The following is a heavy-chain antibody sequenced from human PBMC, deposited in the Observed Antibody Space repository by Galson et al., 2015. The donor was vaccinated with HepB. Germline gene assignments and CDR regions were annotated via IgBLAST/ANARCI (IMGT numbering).Heavy chain of an antibody. CDR3: ARDIPPLFTTLGTRGMDV. V-gene: IGHV3-30-3*01. CDR1: GFTFSSYP. D-gene: IGHD2/OR15-2a*01. J-gene: IGHJ6*02. CDR2: ISYDGSNK. Sequence: SLRLSCAASGFTFSSYPMHWVRQAPGKGLEWVALISYDGSNKYADSVKGRFTISRDNSKNTLYLQMNSLRAEDTAVYYCARDIPPLFTTLGTRGMDVWGQGTTVTVSS.